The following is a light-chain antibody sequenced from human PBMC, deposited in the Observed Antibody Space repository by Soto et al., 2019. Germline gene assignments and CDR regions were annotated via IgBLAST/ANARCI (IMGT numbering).Light chain of an antibody. CDR3: TSYTSTSTYV. J-gene: IGLJ1*01. CDR2: EVS. Sequence: QSVLTQPASVSGSPGQSITISCTGSINDVGGYNYVSWYQQHPGQAPKLIIYEVSDRPSGVSPRFSGSKSGNTASLTISGLQVEDEADYFCTSYTSTSTYVFGSGTKVTVL. CDR1: INDVGGYNY. V-gene: IGLV2-14*01.